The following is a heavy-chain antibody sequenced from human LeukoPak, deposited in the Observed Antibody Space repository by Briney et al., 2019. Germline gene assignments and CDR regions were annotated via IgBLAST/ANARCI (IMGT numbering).Heavy chain of an antibody. CDR3: ARGYNGLLYYFDY. D-gene: IGHD1-1*01. J-gene: IGHJ4*02. CDR1: GGSISSGGYY. Sequence: SETLSLTCTVSGGSISSGGYYWSWIRQHPGKGLEWIGYIYYSGSTYYNPSLKSRVTISVDTSKNQFSLKLSSVTAADTAVYYCARGYNGLLYYFDYWGQGTLVTVSS. V-gene: IGHV4-31*03. CDR2: IYYSGST.